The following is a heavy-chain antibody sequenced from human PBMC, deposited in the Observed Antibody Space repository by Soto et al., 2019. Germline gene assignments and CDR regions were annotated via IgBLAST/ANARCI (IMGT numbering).Heavy chain of an antibody. CDR3: ARGMDEVDS. Sequence: SETLSLTCAVYGASLSDNYCNWLRQPPGKGLEWIGEINHSGNTNYNPSLRSRVTISIDTSKNRLSLNLRSVSAADTAVYYCARGMDEVDSWGQGTPVTVSS. D-gene: IGHD2-2*03. CDR1: GASLSDNY. V-gene: IGHV4-34*01. CDR2: INHSGNT. J-gene: IGHJ5*01.